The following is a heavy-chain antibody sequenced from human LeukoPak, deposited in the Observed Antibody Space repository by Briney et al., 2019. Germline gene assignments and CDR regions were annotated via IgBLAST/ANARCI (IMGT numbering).Heavy chain of an antibody. CDR3: ARGIAVAGIYFDY. J-gene: IGHJ4*02. CDR2: INAGNGNT. V-gene: IGHV1-3*03. D-gene: IGHD6-19*01. CDR1: GYTVTSYA. Sequence: ASVKLSCKASGYTVTSYAMHWVRQAPGHRLEGMGWINAGNGNTKYSQEFQLRVAITRDTSASTAYMELSSLRSEDMAVYYCARGIAVAGIYFDYWGQRTLVTVSS.